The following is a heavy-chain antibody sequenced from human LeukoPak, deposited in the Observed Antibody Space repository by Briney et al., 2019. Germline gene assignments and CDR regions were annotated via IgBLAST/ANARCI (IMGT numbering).Heavy chain of an antibody. V-gene: IGHV3-7*05. Sequence: GGSLRLSCAASGFTVSSNYWMSWVRQAPGKGLEWVANIKQDGSEKFYVDSVRGRFTISRDNAKKSLYLQMNSLRAEDTAVYYCARDYPGFPDDIRQADRFDYWGQGTQVTVSS. CDR2: IKQDGSEK. CDR1: GFTVSSNYW. J-gene: IGHJ4*02. CDR3: ARDYPGFPDDIRQADRFDY. D-gene: IGHD3-9*01.